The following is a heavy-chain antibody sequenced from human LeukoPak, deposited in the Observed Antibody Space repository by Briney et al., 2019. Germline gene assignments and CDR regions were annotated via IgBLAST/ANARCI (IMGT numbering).Heavy chain of an antibody. J-gene: IGHJ3*01. CDR2: IYSGGST. CDR1: GFTVSSNY. V-gene: IGHV3-53*01. D-gene: IGHD3-10*01. Sequence: PGGSLRLSCAASGFTVSSNYMSWVRQAPGKGLEWVSVIYSGGSTYYADSVEGRFTISRDNSKNTLYLQMNSLSAEDTAVYYCASSSIYYGSGEFSVWGQGTMVTVSS. CDR3: ASSSIYYGSGEFSV.